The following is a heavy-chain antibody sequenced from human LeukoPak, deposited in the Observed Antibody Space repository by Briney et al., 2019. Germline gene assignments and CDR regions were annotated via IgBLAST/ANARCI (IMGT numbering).Heavy chain of an antibody. CDR2: IIPIFGTA. V-gene: IGHV1-69*05. D-gene: IGHD3-10*01. CDR3: AREKVVRGARWFDP. Sequence: SSVKVSCKASGGTFSSYAICWVGQAPGQGLEWVGGIIPIFGTANYVQKFQGRVTITTDESTSAAYMQRTSLRSEDTAVYYCAREKVVRGARWFDPWGQGTLVTVSS. J-gene: IGHJ5*02. CDR1: GGTFSSYA.